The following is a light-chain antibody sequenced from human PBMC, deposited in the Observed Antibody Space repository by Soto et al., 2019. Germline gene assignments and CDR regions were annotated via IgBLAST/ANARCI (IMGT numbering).Light chain of an antibody. V-gene: IGLV2-8*01. CDR2: EVS. CDR1: SSDVGGYNF. CDR3: SSYAGSNSWYV. J-gene: IGLJ1*01. Sequence: QSALTQPPSASGSPGQSVTISCTGTSSDVGGYNFVSWYQQHPGKAPKLMIFEVSKRPSGVPDRFSGSKSGNTASLTVSGLQAEDEADYYCSSYAGSNSWYVFGTGTKVPVL.